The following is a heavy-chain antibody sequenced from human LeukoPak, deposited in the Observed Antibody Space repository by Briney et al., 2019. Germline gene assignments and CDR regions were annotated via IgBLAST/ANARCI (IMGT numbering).Heavy chain of an antibody. Sequence: PGGSLRLSCAASGFTFSSYSMNWVRQAPGKGLEWVSSISSSSSYIYYADSVKGRFTISRDNAKNSLYLQMNSLRAEDTAVYYCARDHRSSSWTFDYWGQGTLVTVSS. CDR2: ISSSSSYI. V-gene: IGHV3-21*01. CDR3: ARDHRSSSWTFDY. D-gene: IGHD6-13*01. J-gene: IGHJ4*02. CDR1: GFTFSSYS.